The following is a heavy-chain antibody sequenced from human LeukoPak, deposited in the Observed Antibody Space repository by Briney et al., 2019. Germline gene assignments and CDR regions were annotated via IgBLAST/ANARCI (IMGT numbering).Heavy chain of an antibody. Sequence: PGGSLTLSCAASGFTFSTYAMTWVRQAPGKGLEWVSGFTGRDNNIDYVDSVKGRFTISRDNSKNTLYLQMTSLRAEDTAVYYCAKVYRSGWSYFDSWGREPRSPSPQ. CDR2: FTGRDNNI. CDR3: AKVYRSGWSYFDS. D-gene: IGHD6-19*01. J-gene: IGHJ4*02. V-gene: IGHV3-23*01. CDR1: GFTFSTYA.